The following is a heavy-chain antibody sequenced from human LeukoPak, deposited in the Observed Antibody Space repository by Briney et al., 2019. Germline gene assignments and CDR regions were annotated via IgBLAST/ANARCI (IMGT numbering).Heavy chain of an antibody. CDR3: AREGVTTDY. Sequence: SETLSLTCTVSGGSFSSYFWSWIRQPPGKGLEWIGYIYYSGSTHYNSSLKSRVTISLDTSRNQFSLKLSSVTAADTAVYYCAREGVTTDYWGQGTLVTVSS. D-gene: IGHD4-17*01. V-gene: IGHV4-59*12. J-gene: IGHJ4*02. CDR2: IYYSGST. CDR1: GGSFSSYF.